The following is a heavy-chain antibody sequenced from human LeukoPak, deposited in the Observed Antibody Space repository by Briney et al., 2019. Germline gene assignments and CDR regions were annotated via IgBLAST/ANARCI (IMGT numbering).Heavy chain of an antibody. Sequence: GGSVRLSCAASGFTFSTYSINWLRQAPGKGRVWVSYISSSGSYIYYADSVKGRFTISRDNAKNSLYLQMNSRSDDTTAYYYSDKDSRKSWPFDYWGQRTLVTVSS. CDR1: GFTFSTYS. J-gene: IGHJ4*02. D-gene: IGHD5-24*01. CDR3: DKDSRKSWPFDY. CDR2: ISSSGSYI. V-gene: IGHV3-21*06.